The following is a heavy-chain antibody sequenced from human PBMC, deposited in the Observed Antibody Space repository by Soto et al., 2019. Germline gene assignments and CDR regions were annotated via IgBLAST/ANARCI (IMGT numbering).Heavy chain of an antibody. V-gene: IGHV1-69*13. Sequence: GASVKVSCKASGGTFSSYAINWVRQAPGQGLEWMGGIIPIFGTANYAQKFQGRVTITADESTSTAYMELSSLRSEDTAVYYCARTDSHGPTVPFDDWGQGTLVTVSS. J-gene: IGHJ4*02. CDR2: IIPIFGTA. CDR1: GGTFSSYA. CDR3: ARTDSHGPTVPFDD. D-gene: IGHD4-17*01.